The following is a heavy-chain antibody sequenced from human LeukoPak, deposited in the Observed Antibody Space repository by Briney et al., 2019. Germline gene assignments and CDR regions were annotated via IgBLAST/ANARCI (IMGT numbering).Heavy chain of an antibody. V-gene: IGHV3-74*01. D-gene: IGHD5-12*01. CDR2: INSDGSST. CDR1: GFTFSSYW. J-gene: IGHJ4*02. Sequence: GGSLKLSCAASGFTFSSYWMHWVRQAPGKGLVWVSRINSDGSSTSYADSVKGRFTISRDNAKNTLYLQMNSLRAEDTAVYYCARDSGYDYYFDYWGQGTLVTVSS. CDR3: ARDSGYDYYFDY.